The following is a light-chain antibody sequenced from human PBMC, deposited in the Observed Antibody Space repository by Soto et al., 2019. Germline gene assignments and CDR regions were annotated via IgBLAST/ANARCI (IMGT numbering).Light chain of an antibody. CDR2: DAS. CDR3: QQRSTWYT. Sequence: DIVLTQSPATLSLSPGGRATLSCRASQSVSSYLAWYQQKPGQAPRLLIYDASNRATGIPARFSGSGSGTDFTLTISSLEPEDFAVYYCQQRSTWYTFGQGTKLEIK. J-gene: IGKJ2*01. V-gene: IGKV3-11*01. CDR1: QSVSSY.